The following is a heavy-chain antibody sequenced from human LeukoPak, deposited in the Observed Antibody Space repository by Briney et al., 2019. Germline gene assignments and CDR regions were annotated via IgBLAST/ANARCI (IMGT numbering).Heavy chain of an antibody. CDR2: ISSSSSYI. Sequence: GGSLRLSCAASGFTFSSYSMNWVRQAPGKGLEWVSSISSSSSYIYYADSVKGRFTISRDNAKNSLYLQMNSLRAEDTAVYYCVRGAYYDISSLGYWGQGTLVTVSS. CDR1: GFTFSSYS. J-gene: IGHJ4*02. CDR3: VRGAYYDISSLGY. V-gene: IGHV3-21*01. D-gene: IGHD3-9*01.